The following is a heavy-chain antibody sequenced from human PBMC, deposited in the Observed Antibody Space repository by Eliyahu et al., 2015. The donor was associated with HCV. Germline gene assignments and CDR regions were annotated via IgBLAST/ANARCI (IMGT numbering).Heavy chain of an antibody. Sequence: GKGLEWVGRIKSKVDGGTTDYAAPVKGRFTISRDDSKKTVYLQMNSLKTEDTAVYYCTHLREGVPADWGQGTLVTVSS. CDR3: THLREGVPAD. CDR2: IKSKVDGGTT. J-gene: IGHJ4*02. V-gene: IGHV3-15*05. D-gene: IGHD3-10*01.